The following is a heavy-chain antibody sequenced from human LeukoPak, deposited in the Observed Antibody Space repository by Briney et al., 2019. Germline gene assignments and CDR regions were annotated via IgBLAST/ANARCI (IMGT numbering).Heavy chain of an antibody. V-gene: IGHV1-46*01. D-gene: IGHD3-22*01. CDR3: ARDGLDYYDSSGYRYGMDV. CDR1: GGTFSSYA. Sequence: APVKVSCKASGGTFSSYAISWVRQAPGQGLEWMGIINPSGGSTSYAQKFQGRVTMTRDTSTSTVYMELSSLRSEDTAVYYCARDGLDYYDSSGYRYGMDVWGQGTTVTVSS. CDR2: INPSGGST. J-gene: IGHJ6*02.